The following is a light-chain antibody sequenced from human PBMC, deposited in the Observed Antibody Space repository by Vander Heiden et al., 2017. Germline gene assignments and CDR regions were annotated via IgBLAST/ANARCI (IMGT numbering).Light chain of an antibody. CDR2: KDT. V-gene: IGLV3-25*03. CDR3: QSGDTTGSVI. J-gene: IGLJ2*01. CDR1: ALGKRY. Sequence: SNELTQPPSVSVPSGQTARITCSGDALGKRYAYWYQQKSGQAPVLLIFKDTKRPSGISERFSGSTSGTKGTLTITGVQAEDEADYYCQSGDTTGSVIFGGGTKLTVL.